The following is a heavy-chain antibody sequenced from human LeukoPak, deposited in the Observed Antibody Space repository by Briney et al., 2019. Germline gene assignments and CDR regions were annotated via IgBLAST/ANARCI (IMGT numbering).Heavy chain of an antibody. Sequence: ASVKVSCKASGYSFNNHGLSWVRQALGQGLEWVGWVGAGNGDTHYAQKLQGRVTMTTDTSTNTAYMDLKSLRSDDTAVYYCARASSPYNWYFDLWGRGTLVTVSS. J-gene: IGHJ2*01. V-gene: IGHV1-18*01. CDR2: VGAGNGDT. CDR3: ARASSPYNWYFDL. CDR1: GYSFNNHG. D-gene: IGHD4-11*01.